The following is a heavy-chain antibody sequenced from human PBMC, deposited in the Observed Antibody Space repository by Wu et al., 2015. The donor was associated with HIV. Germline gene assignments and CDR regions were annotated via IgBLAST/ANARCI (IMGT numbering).Heavy chain of an antibody. D-gene: IGHD3-22*01. Sequence: QVQLVQSGSEVKKSGASVNVSCKASGYTITDYYIHWVRQVPGQGLEWMGWITAYNANTNYGQNLQGRVTMTTDTSTNTVYMELRSLRSDDTAVYYCARDRDSSGYSYDAFDIWGQGTMVTVSS. CDR2: ITAYNANT. CDR3: ARDRDSSGYSYDAFDI. V-gene: IGHV1-18*01. CDR1: GYTITDYY. J-gene: IGHJ3*02.